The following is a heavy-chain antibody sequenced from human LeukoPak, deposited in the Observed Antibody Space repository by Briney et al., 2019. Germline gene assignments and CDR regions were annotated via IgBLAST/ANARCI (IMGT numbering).Heavy chain of an antibody. CDR3: ARDGQYYYDTPGLYGGLNL. CDR2: LYSGGTT. V-gene: IGHV3-66*01. J-gene: IGHJ4*02. D-gene: IGHD3-22*01. CDR1: GFNVSGNY. Sequence: GGSLRLSCAASGFNVSGNYMSWVRQAPGKGLEWVSVLYSGGTTYYADSVKGRFTISRDNAENTLYLQMDSLRAEDTAVYYCARDGQYYYDTPGLYGGLNLWGQGALVTVSS.